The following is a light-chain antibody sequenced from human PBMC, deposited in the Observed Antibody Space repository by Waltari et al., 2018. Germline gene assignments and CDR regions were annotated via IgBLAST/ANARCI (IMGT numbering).Light chain of an antibody. J-gene: IGLJ3*02. V-gene: IGLV4-69*01. Sequence: QLVLTQSPSASASLGASVKLTCTLSSGHSSNIIAWLQQQPEKGPRYLMKVNSYGSHSKGDGIPDRFSGSSSGADRYLTISTVQSEDEADYYCQTGGHGTWVFGGGTKLTVL. CDR3: QTGGHGTWV. CDR1: SGHSSNI. CDR2: VNSYGSH.